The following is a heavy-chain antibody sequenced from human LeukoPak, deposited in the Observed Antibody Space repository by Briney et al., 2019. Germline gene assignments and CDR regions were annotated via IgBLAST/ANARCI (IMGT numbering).Heavy chain of an antibody. CDR1: GGSISSSSYY. CDR2: IYYSGST. Sequence: PSETLSLTCTVSGGSISSSSYYWGWIRQPPGKGLEWTGSIYYSGSTYHNPSLKSRVTISVGTCKNQFSLKLRSVTAADTAVYYCARAVAGGFAYWGQGTLVTVSS. J-gene: IGHJ4*02. CDR3: ARAVAGGFAY. V-gene: IGHV4-39*01. D-gene: IGHD6-19*01.